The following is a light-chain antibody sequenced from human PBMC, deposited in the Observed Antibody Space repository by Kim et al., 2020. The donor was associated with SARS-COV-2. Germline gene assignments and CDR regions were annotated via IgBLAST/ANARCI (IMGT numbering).Light chain of an antibody. CDR1: SLRSYY. J-gene: IGLJ1*01. CDR2: GKN. Sequence: SSELTQDPAVPVALGQTVRITCQGDSLRSYYASWYQQKARQAPLLVISGKNNRPSGIPDRFSGSNSGDTSSLTITGAQAEDEATYYCSSRDTSGNLLRVFGTGTKVTVL. CDR3: SSRDTSGNLLRV. V-gene: IGLV3-19*01.